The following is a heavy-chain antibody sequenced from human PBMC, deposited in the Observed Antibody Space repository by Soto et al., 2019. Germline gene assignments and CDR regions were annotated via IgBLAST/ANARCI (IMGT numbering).Heavy chain of an antibody. CDR3: ARRRSSWYFDY. CDR2: ISGSDGST. Sequence: EVQLLESGGGLVQPGGSLRLSCAASGFTFSSYAMNWVRQAPGKGLEWVSVISGSDGSTYYADSVKGRFTISRDNSKNTLDLQMNSLRAEDTAVYYFARRRSSWYFDYLGQGTLGTVSS. V-gene: IGHV3-23*01. CDR1: GFTFSSYA. D-gene: IGHD6-13*01. J-gene: IGHJ4*02.